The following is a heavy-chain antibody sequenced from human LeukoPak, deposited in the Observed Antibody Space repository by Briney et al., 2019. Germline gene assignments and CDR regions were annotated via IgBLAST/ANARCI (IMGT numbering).Heavy chain of an antibody. CDR2: INPNSGGT. D-gene: IGHD3-22*01. V-gene: IGHV1-2*02. CDR3: ARVYYDSSGYNWFDP. Sequence: ASVKVSCTASGYTFTGYDMHWVRQAPGQGLEWMGWINPNSGGTNYAQKFQGRVTMTRDTSISTAYMELSRLRSDDTAVYYCARVYYDSSGYNWFDPWGQGTLVTVSS. J-gene: IGHJ5*02. CDR1: GYTFTGYD.